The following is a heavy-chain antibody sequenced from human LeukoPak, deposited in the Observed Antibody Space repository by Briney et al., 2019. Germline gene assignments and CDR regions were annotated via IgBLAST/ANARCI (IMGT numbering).Heavy chain of an antibody. J-gene: IGHJ5*02. CDR3: ARHPGGSWGGYRNWLDP. D-gene: IGHD3-3*01. V-gene: IGHV4-39*01. CDR2: IYYTGAT. Sequence: SETLSLTCTVSGGSISSSTYYWGWIRQPPGKGLEWIGSIYYTGATHYSPSLMSRVTISIDTSKNQFSLKVSSVTAADTAVYYCARHPGGSWGGYRNWLDPWGQGTPVTVSS. CDR1: GGSISSSTYY.